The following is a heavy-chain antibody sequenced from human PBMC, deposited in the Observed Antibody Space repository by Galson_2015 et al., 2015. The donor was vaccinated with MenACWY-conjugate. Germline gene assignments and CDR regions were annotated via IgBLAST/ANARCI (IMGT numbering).Heavy chain of an antibody. J-gene: IGHJ6*03. Sequence: SLRLSCAGSAFTFSNAYMSWVRQAPGKGLEWVGRIKSQTDGGKIDYAAPVKGRFTISSDDSKNTLYLQMNSLKIEDTAVYYCTTHKPDSWGGLLFHFYRDVGGKGPTVPSP. CDR2: IKSQTDGGKI. CDR3: TTHKPDSWGGLLFHFYRDV. CDR1: AFTFSNAY. V-gene: IGHV3-15*01. D-gene: IGHD2-21*01.